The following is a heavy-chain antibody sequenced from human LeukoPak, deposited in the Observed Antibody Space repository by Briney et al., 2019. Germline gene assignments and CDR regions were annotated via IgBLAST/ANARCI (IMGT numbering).Heavy chain of an antibody. D-gene: IGHD6-19*01. Sequence: PSETLSLTCTVSGGSISSYYWSWIRQPAGKGLEWIGYINYSGSTNYNPSLKSRVTISVDTSKSQFSLKLSSVTAADTAVYYCATAIAVANGAFDIWGQGTMVTVSS. CDR2: INYSGST. CDR3: ATAIAVANGAFDI. J-gene: IGHJ3*02. V-gene: IGHV4-59*01. CDR1: GGSISSYY.